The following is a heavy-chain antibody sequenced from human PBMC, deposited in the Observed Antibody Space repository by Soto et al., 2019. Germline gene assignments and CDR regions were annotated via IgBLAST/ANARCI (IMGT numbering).Heavy chain of an antibody. CDR2: IRSKPNSYGT. CDR1: VFTLSGSA. V-gene: IGHV3-73*01. CDR3: ATRIGTDYYYYYGLDV. Sequence: GGSLRLSCAASVFTLSGSAMHWVRQASGKGLEWVGRIRSKPNSYGTEYAASVTGRFTISRDDSKNTAYLQMNSLKTEDTAVYYCATRIGTDYYYYYGLDVWGQGTTVTVSS. J-gene: IGHJ6*02. D-gene: IGHD1-1*01.